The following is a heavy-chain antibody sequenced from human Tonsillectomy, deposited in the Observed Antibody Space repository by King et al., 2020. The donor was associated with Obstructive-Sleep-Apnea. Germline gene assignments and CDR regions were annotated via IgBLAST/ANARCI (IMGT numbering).Heavy chain of an antibody. V-gene: IGHV3-23*04. Sequence: VQLVESGGGLGQPGGSLRLSCAASGFTFSSYAMTWVRQAPGKGLEWVSSISGSGDHTYYADSVKGRFTISRDNSKNTLYLQMNNLRAEDTAIYLCAKGPRVGATTGHAFDIWGQGTKVSVST. CDR2: ISGSGDHT. J-gene: IGHJ3*02. CDR3: AKGPRVGATTGHAFDI. D-gene: IGHD1-26*01. CDR1: GFTFSSYA.